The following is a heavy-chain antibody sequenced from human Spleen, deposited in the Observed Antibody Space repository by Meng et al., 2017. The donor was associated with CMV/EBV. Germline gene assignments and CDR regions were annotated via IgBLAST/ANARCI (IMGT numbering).Heavy chain of an antibody. V-gene: IGHV1-2*02. D-gene: IGHD1-26*01. CDR3: ARDPRELPDY. CDR2: INPNSGGT. Sequence: ASVKVSCKTSGYIFSGYYIQWVRQAPGQGLEWVGWINPNSGGTNYAQKFQGRVAVTSDTSIRTAYMELTSLRSDDTAVYYCARDPRELPDYWGQGTLVTVSS. CDR1: GYIFSGYY. J-gene: IGHJ4*02.